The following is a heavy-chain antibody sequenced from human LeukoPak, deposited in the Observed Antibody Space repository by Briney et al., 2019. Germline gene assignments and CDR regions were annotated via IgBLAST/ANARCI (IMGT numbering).Heavy chain of an antibody. V-gene: IGHV4-59*01. Sequence: PSETLSLTCTVSGGSISSYYWSWIRQPPGKGLEWIGYIYYSGSTNYNPSLKSRVTISVGPSKNQFSLKLSSLTAADTAVYYCARGLSGYLYYFDYWGQGTLVTVSS. J-gene: IGHJ4*02. CDR3: ARGLSGYLYYFDY. CDR1: GGSISSYY. CDR2: IYYSGST. D-gene: IGHD3-9*01.